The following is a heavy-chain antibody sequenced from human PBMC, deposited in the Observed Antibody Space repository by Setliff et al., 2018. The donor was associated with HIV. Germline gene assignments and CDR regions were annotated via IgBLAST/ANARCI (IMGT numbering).Heavy chain of an antibody. V-gene: IGHV4-61*09. CDR1: GDSISTGSNY. Sequence: SETLSLTCSVSGDSISTGSNYWTWIRQPAGKGLEWIGHIYTRGSTNYSPSLKSRVTMSIDTSNKQFSLKLSSVTAADTAVYYCARRIIVGAISDVFDIWGQGTLVTVSS. CDR3: ARRIIVGAISDVFDI. D-gene: IGHD1-26*01. J-gene: IGHJ3*02. CDR2: IYTRGST.